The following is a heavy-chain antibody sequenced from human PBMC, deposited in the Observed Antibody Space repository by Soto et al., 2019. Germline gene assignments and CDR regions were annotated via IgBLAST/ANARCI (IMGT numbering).Heavy chain of an antibody. Sequence: GASVKVSCKASGYTFTSYGISRVRQAPGQGXGWMGWIRAYTGNTNYAQKLQGRGTMTTHTCTSTAYMEMRSLRSEDTAVYYCARGYCSSTSCYTRKNYYYGMDVWGQESTVTVFS. CDR1: GYTFTSYG. J-gene: IGHJ6*02. CDR2: IRAYTGNT. V-gene: IGHV1-18*01. D-gene: IGHD2-2*02. CDR3: ARGYCSSTSCYTRKNYYYGMDV.